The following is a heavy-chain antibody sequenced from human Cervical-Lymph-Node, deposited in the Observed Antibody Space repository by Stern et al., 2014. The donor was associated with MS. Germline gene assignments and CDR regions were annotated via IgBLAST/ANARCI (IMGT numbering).Heavy chain of an antibody. CDR3: ARDDDYTRRAIDY. CDR1: GYTFTYYA. CDR2: ISPYNGNT. J-gene: IGHJ4*02. V-gene: IGHV1-18*01. Sequence: VQLVQSGAEGKKPGASVNVSCKTSGYTFTYYAISWIRQAPGQGLEWVGWISPYNGNTNFVQKLQGRVAMTTDTSTSTAYMELRSLRSDDTAVYYCARDDDYTRRAIDYWGQGTLVTVSS. D-gene: IGHD4-11*01.